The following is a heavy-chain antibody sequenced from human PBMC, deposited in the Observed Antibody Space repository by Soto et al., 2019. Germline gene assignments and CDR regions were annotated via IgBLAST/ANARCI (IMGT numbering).Heavy chain of an antibody. CDR2: ISAYNGNT. V-gene: IGHV1-18*01. CDR1: GYTFTSYG. J-gene: IGHJ4*02. D-gene: IGHD2-2*01. Sequence: GASVKVSCKASGYTFTSYGISWVRQAPGQGLEWMGWISAYNGNTNYAQKLQGRVTMTTDTSTSTAYMELRSLRSDDTAVYYCAREADCSSTSCYYYFDYWGQGTLVTVSS. CDR3: AREADCSSTSCYYYFDY.